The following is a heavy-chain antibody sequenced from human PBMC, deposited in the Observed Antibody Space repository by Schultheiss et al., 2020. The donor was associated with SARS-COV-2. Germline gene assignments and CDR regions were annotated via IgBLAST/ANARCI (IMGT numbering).Heavy chain of an antibody. CDR3: ARDLVGYCSSTSTYSEYYYYYMDV. V-gene: IGHV3-11*05. Sequence: GGSLRLSCAASGFTFSDYYMSWISQAPGKGLEWVSYISSSSSYTNYADSVKGRFTISRDNAKNSLYLQMNSLRAEDTAVYYCARDLVGYCSSTSTYSEYYYYYMDVWGKGTTVTVSS. CDR1: GFTFSDYY. D-gene: IGHD2-2*01. CDR2: ISSSSSYT. J-gene: IGHJ6*03.